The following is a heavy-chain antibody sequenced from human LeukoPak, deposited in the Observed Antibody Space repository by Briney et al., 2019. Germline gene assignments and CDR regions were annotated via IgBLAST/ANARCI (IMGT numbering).Heavy chain of an antibody. CDR2: ISTNGGST. Sequence: GGSLRLSCAASGFTFSSYAMHWVRQAPGKGLEYVSAISTNGGSTYYADSVKGRFIISRDNSKNTPYLQMGSLRAEDVAVYYCARATNYGAYDVWGQGTLVTVSS. CDR3: ARATNYGAYDV. D-gene: IGHD4-17*01. J-gene: IGHJ4*02. V-gene: IGHV3-64*02. CDR1: GFTFSSYA.